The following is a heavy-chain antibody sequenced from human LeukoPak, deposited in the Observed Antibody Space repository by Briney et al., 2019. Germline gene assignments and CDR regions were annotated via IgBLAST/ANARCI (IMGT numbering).Heavy chain of an antibody. D-gene: IGHD3-22*01. CDR3: ARSFSPNYYDLLDY. J-gene: IGHJ4*02. V-gene: IGHV4-59*01. CDR2: IYYSGST. CDR1: GGSISSYY. Sequence: SETLSLTCTVSGGSISSYYWSWIRQPPGKGLEWIGYIYYSGSTNYNPSLKSRVTISVDTSKNQFSLKLNSVTAADTAMYYCARSFSPNYYDLLDYWGQGTLVTVSS.